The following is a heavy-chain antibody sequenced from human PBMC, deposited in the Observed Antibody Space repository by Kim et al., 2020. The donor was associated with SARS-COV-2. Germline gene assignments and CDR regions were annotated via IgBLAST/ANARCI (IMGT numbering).Heavy chain of an antibody. D-gene: IGHD2-15*01. CDR2: IYSGYSST. J-gene: IGHJ4*02. CDR3: AKGLGYCSGGSCYSVDPY. CDR1: GFTFSSYA. Sequence: GGSLRLSCAASGFTFSSYAMSWVHQAPGKGLEWVSVIYSGYSSTYYADSVKGRFTISRDNSKNTLYLQMNSLRADDTAVYYCAKGLGYCSGGSCYSVDPYWGQGTLVTVSS. V-gene: IGHV3-23*03.